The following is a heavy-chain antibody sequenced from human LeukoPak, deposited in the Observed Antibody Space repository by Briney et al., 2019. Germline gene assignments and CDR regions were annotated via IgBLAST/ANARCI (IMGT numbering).Heavy chain of an antibody. V-gene: IGHV3-48*03. D-gene: IGHD3-10*01. CDR1: GFTFSSYE. J-gene: IGHJ4*02. Sequence: GGSLRLSCAASGFTFSSYEMNWVRQAPGKGLEWVSYISSSGSTIYYADSVKGRFTISRDNAKNSLYLQMNSLRAEDTAVYYCARVNFRTAMAGIDYSGDWGQGTLVTVSS. CDR2: ISSSGSTI. CDR3: ARVNFRTAMAGIDYSGD.